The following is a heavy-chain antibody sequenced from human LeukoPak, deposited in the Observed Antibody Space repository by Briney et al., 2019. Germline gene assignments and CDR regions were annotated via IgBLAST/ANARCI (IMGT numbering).Heavy chain of an antibody. J-gene: IGHJ4*02. CDR3: ARRNSGYQDLDF. Sequence: ASVKVSCKASGYTFTRYYMYWVRQAPGQGLECMGIINPSAGSTGYAQKFQGRVTMTRDTSTSTVYMELSSLKSDDTAVYYCARRNSGYQDLDFWGQGTLVTVSS. D-gene: IGHD5-12*01. V-gene: IGHV1-46*01. CDR2: INPSAGST. CDR1: GYTFTRYY.